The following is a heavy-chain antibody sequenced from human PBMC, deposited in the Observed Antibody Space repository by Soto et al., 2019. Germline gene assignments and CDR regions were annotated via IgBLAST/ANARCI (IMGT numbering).Heavy chain of an antibody. CDR2: IKPSGGST. CDR3: ARDKAGGSNPYSYYDFWSGYPLGFDY. J-gene: IGHJ4*02. CDR1: GYTFTSYY. V-gene: IGHV1-46*03. D-gene: IGHD3-3*01. Sequence: ASVKVSCKASGYTFTSYYMHWVRQAPGQGLEWMGIIKPSGGSTSYAQKFQGRVTMTRDTSTSTVYMELSSLRSEDTAVYYCARDKAGGSNPYSYYDFWSGYPLGFDYWGQGTLVTVSS.